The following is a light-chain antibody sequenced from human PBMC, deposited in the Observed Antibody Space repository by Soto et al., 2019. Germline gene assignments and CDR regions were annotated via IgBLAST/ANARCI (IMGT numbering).Light chain of an antibody. CDR2: DAS. J-gene: IGKJ4*01. CDR3: QQSSNWPPSHT. Sequence: EIVLTQSPATLSLSPGERATLSCRASQSVSSYLAWYQQKPGQAPRLLIYDASNRATGIPARFSGSGSGTDFTLTISSLEPEDFAVYYCQQSSNWPPSHTFGGGTKVEIK. CDR1: QSVSSY. V-gene: IGKV3-11*01.